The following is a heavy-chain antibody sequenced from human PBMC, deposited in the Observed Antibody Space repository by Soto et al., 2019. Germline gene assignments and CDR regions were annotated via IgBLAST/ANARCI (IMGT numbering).Heavy chain of an antibody. V-gene: IGHV3-33*01. CDR3: AREDHATTSPWFDP. J-gene: IGHJ5*02. Sequence: PGGSLRLSCAASGFTFSSYGMHWVRQAPGKGLEWVAVIWYDGSNKYYADSVKGRFTISRDNSKNTLYLQMNSLRAEDTAVYYCAREDHATTSPWFDPWGQGTLVTVSS. CDR1: GFTFSSYG. CDR2: IWYDGSNK. D-gene: IGHD1-7*01.